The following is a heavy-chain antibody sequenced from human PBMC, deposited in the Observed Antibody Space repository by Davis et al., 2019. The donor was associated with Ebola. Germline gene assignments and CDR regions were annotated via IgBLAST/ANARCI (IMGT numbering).Heavy chain of an antibody. J-gene: IGHJ4*02. CDR2: VHGGNGNT. V-gene: IGHV1-18*04. CDR3: ARASFGYNSGWYADY. D-gene: IGHD6-19*01. Sequence: ASVKVSCKATGYTFSSYGISWVRQAPGQRLEWMGWVHGGNGNTKYSQRFQGRVTITTDTSASTVYLDLTSLRSDDTAVFYCARASFGYNSGWYADYWGPGSLVTVSS. CDR1: GYTFSSYG.